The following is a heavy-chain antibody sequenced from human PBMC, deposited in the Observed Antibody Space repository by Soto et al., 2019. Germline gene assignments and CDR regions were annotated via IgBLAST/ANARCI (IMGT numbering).Heavy chain of an antibody. CDR2: IWYDGSNK. D-gene: IGHD3-3*01. CDR1: GFTFSSYG. Sequence: VGSLRLSCAASGFTFSSYGMHWVRQAPGKGLEWVAVIWYDGSNKYYADSVKGRFTISRDNSKNTLYLQMNSLRAEDTAVYYCARGFLEWSSYYYYGMDVWGQGTTVTVSS. J-gene: IGHJ6*02. CDR3: ARGFLEWSSYYYYGMDV. V-gene: IGHV3-33*01.